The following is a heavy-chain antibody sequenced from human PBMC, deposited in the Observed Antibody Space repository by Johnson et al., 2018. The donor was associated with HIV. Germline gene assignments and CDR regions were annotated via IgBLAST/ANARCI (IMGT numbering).Heavy chain of an antibody. CDR2: LFSGGTT. D-gene: IGHD4-23*01. Sequence: VQLVESGGGLVQPGGSLRLSCAASGFTFSRYWMHWVRQAPGKGLVWVSVLFSGGTTYYADSVKGRFTISRDNSKNTLYLQMNSLRAEDTAVYYCAKDPVVTRAFDIWGQGTMVTVSS. CDR3: AKDPVVTRAFDI. J-gene: IGHJ3*02. CDR1: GFTFSRYW. V-gene: IGHV3-66*01.